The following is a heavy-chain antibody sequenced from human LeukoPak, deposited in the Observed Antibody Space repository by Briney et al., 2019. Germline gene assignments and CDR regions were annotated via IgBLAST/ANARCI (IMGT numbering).Heavy chain of an antibody. CDR3: AKDYYYDSSGHLNAFDI. Sequence: PGRFLRLFWAGPGFPFGDYAMDWVRPAPGEGLGLVSGISWNSGSIGYADSVKGRFTISRDNAKNSLYLQMNSLRAEDTALYYCAKDYYYDSSGHLNAFDIWGQGTMVTVSS. D-gene: IGHD3-22*01. CDR1: GFPFGDYA. J-gene: IGHJ3*02. CDR2: ISWNSGSI. V-gene: IGHV3-9*01.